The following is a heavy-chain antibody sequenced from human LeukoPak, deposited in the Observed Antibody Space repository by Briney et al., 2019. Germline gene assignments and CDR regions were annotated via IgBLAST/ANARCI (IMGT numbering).Heavy chain of an antibody. Sequence: KASETLSLTCAGYGGSFSGYYWSWIRQPPRKGLEWIGEINHSGSTNYNPSLKSRVTISVDTSKNQFSLKLSSVTAADTAVFYKARKAYDILTGYKNWSFDYWGQGTLVTVSS. CDR3: ARKAYDILTGYKNWSFDY. D-gene: IGHD3-9*01. V-gene: IGHV4-34*01. CDR2: INHSGST. J-gene: IGHJ4*02. CDR1: GGSFSGYY.